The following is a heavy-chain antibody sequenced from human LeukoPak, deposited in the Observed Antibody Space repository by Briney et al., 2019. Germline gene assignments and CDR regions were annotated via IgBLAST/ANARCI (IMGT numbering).Heavy chain of an antibody. CDR1: GVSISGGSYY. J-gene: IGHJ4*02. CDR3: LSPYLIN. V-gene: IGHV4-39*01. CDR2: ISYSGST. Sequence: SETLSLTGTVSGVSISGGSYYWGWVRQTPGKGLEWIGSISYSGSTYYNPSLKSRLTISVDTSNIQFSLKLSSVTAADMAIYYCLSPYLINWGQGTLVTVSS.